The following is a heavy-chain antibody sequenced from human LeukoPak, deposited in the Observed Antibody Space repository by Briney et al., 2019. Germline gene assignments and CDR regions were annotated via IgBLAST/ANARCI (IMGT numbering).Heavy chain of an antibody. CDR2: VYPGDSST. J-gene: IGHJ5*02. D-gene: IGHD3-22*01. CDR3: ARLKDYYDSSGYYRNDNWFDP. CDR1: AYSFGSYW. Sequence: GESLKISCRGSAYSFGSYWIAWVRQMPGKGLEWMGIVYPGDSSTKYSASFQGQVTISVDRSINTAYLQWSSLTASDTAMYYCARLKDYYDSSGYYRNDNWFDPWGQGTLVTVSS. V-gene: IGHV5-51*01.